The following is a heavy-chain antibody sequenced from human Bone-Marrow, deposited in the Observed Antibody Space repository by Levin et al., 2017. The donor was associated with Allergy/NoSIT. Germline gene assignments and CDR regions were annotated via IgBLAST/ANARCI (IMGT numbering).Heavy chain of an antibody. CDR1: GFTVSSNY. CDR3: ARYNSGGYGMDV. D-gene: IGHD6-19*01. J-gene: IGHJ6*02. CDR2: IYSGGST. Sequence: GGSLRLSCAASGFTVSSNYITWVRQAPGKGLEWISIIYSGGSTYYADSVKGRFTISRDNSKNTVYLQLNSLRAEDTAVYYCARYNSGGYGMDVWGQGTTVTVSS. V-gene: IGHV3-53*01.